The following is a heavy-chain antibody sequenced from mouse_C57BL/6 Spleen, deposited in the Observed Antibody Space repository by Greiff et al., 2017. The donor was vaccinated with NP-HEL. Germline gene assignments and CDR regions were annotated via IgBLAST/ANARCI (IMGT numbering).Heavy chain of an antibody. CDR3: ARHYGGRGAWFAY. CDR2: IDPEDGDT. J-gene: IGHJ3*01. D-gene: IGHD1-1*01. V-gene: IGHV14-2*01. Sequence: VQLQQSGAELVKPGASVKLSCTASGFNIKDYYMHWVKQRTEQGLEWIGRIDPEDGDTKYAPKFQGKATITADTSSNTAYLQLSSLTSEDTAVYYCARHYGGRGAWFAYWGQGTLVTVSA. CDR1: GFNIKDYY.